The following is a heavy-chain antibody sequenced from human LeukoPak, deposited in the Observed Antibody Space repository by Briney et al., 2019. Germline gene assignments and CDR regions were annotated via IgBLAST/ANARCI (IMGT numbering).Heavy chain of an antibody. CDR3: ARLTYYDFWSGYYNGHYYFDY. V-gene: IGHV4-4*09. CDR2: IYTSGST. Sequence: SETLSLTCTVSGGSISSYYWSWIRQPPGKGLEWIGYIYTSGSTNYNPSLKSRVTISVDTSKNQFSLKLSSVTAADTAVYYCARLTYYDFWSGYYNGHYYFDYWGQGTLVTVPS. J-gene: IGHJ4*02. CDR1: GGSISSYY. D-gene: IGHD3-3*01.